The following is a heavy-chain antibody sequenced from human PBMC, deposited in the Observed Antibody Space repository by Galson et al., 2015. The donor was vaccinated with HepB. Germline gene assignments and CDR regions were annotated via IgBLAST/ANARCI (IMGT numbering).Heavy chain of an antibody. CDR1: GGSFSGYY. D-gene: IGHD6-6*01. V-gene: IGHV4-34*01. J-gene: IGHJ5*02. Sequence: ETLSLTCAVYGGSFSGYYWSWIRQPPGKGLEWIGEINHSGSTNYNPSLKSRVTISVDTSKNQFSLKLSSVTAADTAVYYCARCTPRGSIAAGRFDPWGQGTLVTVSS. CDR2: INHSGST. CDR3: ARCTPRGSIAAGRFDP.